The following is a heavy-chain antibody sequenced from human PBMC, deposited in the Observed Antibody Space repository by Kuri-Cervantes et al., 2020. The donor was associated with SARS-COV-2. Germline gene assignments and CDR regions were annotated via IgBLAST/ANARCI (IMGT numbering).Heavy chain of an antibody. CDR2: ISAYNGNT. CDR1: GYTFTSYG. CDR3: ARFGSSRNNGPYFDL. Sequence: ASVKVSCKASGYTFTSYGISWVRQAPGQGLEWMGWISAYNGNTNYAQKLQGRVTMTTDTSTSTAYMELRSLRSEDTAVYYCARFGSSRNNGPYFDLWGRGTLVTVSS. V-gene: IGHV1-18*01. D-gene: IGHD1/OR15-1a*01. J-gene: IGHJ2*01.